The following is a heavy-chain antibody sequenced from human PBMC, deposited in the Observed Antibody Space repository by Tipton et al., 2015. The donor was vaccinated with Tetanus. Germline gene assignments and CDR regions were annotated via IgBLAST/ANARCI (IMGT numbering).Heavy chain of an antibody. Sequence: SLRLSCAASGFTFSVYYMSWIRQAPGKGLEWVSYISSSGNTIYYADSVKGRFTISRDNAKNSLYLQMNSLRAEDTAVYYCARGGAARPDYWGQGTLVTVSS. D-gene: IGHD6-6*01. V-gene: IGHV3-11*01. CDR2: ISSSGNTI. CDR3: ARGGAARPDY. J-gene: IGHJ4*02. CDR1: GFTFSVYY.